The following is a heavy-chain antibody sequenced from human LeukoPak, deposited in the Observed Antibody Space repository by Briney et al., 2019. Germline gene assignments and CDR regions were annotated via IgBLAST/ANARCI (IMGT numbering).Heavy chain of an antibody. CDR3: ARDRAANQDWVEFDP. Sequence: GGSLRLSCAVSGFIVSDYYMSWVRQAPGKGLEWVGLIRDSGEAFYADFARGRFAISRDESENTLYLQMNSLRVEDTAVYFCARDRAANQDWVEFDPWGQGAPVIVSS. J-gene: IGHJ5*02. CDR2: IRDSGEA. D-gene: IGHD3/OR15-3a*01. V-gene: IGHV3-66*03. CDR1: GFIVSDYY.